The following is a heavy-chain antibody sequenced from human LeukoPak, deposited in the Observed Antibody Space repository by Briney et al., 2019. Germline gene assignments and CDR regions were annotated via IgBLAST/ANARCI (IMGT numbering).Heavy chain of an antibody. V-gene: IGHV5-51*01. Sequence: GESLKISCKGSGYSFTSYWIGWVRQMRRKVLGWMGIIYPGDSDTRYSPSLQGQVTISADKSISTAYLQWSSLKASDTAMYYCARQLTSQFEDYYGMDVCGQRTTVTVSS. D-gene: IGHD2-21*02. CDR1: GYSFTSYW. J-gene: IGHJ6*02. CDR3: ARQLTSQFEDYYGMDV. CDR2: IYPGDSDT.